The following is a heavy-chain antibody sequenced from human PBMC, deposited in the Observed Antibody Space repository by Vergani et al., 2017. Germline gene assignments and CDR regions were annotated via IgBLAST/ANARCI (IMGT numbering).Heavy chain of an antibody. CDR2: ISGSGGST. CDR1: GFTFSSYA. CDR3: AKVSSWGSYRKPFDAFDI. D-gene: IGHD3-16*02. J-gene: IGHJ3*02. Sequence: EVQLLESGGGLVQPRGSLRLSCAASGFTFSSYAMSWVRQAPGKGLEWVSAISGSGGSTYYADSVKGRFTISRDNSKNTLYLQMNSLRAEDTAVYYCAKVSSWGSYRKPFDAFDIWGQGTMVTVSS. V-gene: IGHV3-23*01.